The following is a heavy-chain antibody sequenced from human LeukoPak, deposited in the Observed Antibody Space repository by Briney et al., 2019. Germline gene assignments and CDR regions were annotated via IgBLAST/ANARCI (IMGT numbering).Heavy chain of an antibody. CDR1: GGSTTGYY. CDR3: ARDVDTAVVDY. Sequence: PSETLSLTCTVSGGSTTGYYWTWIRQPPGKGLEWIGYVYYSGRTSYNASLKSRVTTSVDTSKNQFFLKLSSVTAADTAVYYCARDVDTAVVDYWGQGTLVTGSS. V-gene: IGHV4-59*12. CDR2: VYYSGRT. J-gene: IGHJ4*02. D-gene: IGHD5-18*01.